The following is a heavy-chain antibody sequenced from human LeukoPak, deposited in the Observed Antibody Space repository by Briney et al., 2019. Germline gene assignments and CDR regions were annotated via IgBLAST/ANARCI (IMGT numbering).Heavy chain of an antibody. Sequence: GGSLRLSCAASGFTFSSNYMSWVRQAPGKGLEWVSSISSSSSYIYYADSVKGRFTISRDNAKNSLYLQMNSLRAEDTAVYYCAREVVVAASDYYYGMDVWGQGTTVTVSS. CDR3: AREVVVAASDYYYGMDV. D-gene: IGHD2-15*01. V-gene: IGHV3-21*01. CDR2: ISSSSSYI. J-gene: IGHJ6*02. CDR1: GFTFSSNY.